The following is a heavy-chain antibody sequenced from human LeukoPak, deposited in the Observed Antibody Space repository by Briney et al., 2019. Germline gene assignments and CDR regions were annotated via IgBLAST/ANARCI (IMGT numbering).Heavy chain of an antibody. CDR2: IIGRSGDT. Sequence: GGSLRLSCAASGFSLTNFAMSWVRQAPGKGREWISLIIGRSGDTFYADSVKGRFTISRDNSKNRLYLQINSLRAEDTALYYCAKGAYDYIEMGYFDYWGQGTLVTVSS. CDR3: AKGAYDYIEMGYFDY. D-gene: IGHD5-12*01. CDR1: GFSLTNFA. V-gene: IGHV3-23*01. J-gene: IGHJ4*02.